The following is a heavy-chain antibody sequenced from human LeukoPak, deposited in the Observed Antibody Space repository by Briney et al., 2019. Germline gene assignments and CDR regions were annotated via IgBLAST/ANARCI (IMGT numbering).Heavy chain of an antibody. CDR1: GFTFSSYS. V-gene: IGHV3-21*01. Sequence: GGSLGLSCAASGFTFSSYSMNWVRQAPGKGLEWVSSISSSSSYIYYADSVKGRFTISRDNAKNPLYLQMNSLRAEDTAVYYCARVVCSSTSCYGRGRVGYFDYWGQGTLVTVSS. J-gene: IGHJ4*02. CDR2: ISSSSSYI. CDR3: ARVVCSSTSCYGRGRVGYFDY. D-gene: IGHD2-2*01.